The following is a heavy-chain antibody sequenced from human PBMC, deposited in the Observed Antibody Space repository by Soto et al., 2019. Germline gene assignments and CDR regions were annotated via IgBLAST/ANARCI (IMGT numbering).Heavy chain of an antibody. D-gene: IGHD3-22*01. CDR1: GFTFSSYA. CDR2: ISYDGSNK. V-gene: IGHV3-30-3*01. Sequence: QVQLVESGGGVVQPGRSLRLSCAASGFTFSSYAMHWVRQAPGKGLEWVAVISYDGSNKYYADSVKGRFTISRDNSKNTLYLQMNSMRAEDTAVYYCAPSDYDSSGYYLDYWGQGTLVTVSS. CDR3: APSDYDSSGYYLDY. J-gene: IGHJ4*02.